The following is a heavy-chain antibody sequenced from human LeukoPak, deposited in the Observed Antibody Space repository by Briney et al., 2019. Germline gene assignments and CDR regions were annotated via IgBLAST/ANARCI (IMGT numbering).Heavy chain of an antibody. V-gene: IGHV1-18*04. Sequence: ASVKVSCKASGYTFTSYYMHWVRQAPGQGLEWMGWISGYNGKTNYAQKFQGRVTMTTDTFTSTAHMELTSLTSDDTAVYYCARSEWELTNWFDPWGQGTLVTVSS. D-gene: IGHD1-26*01. CDR2: ISGYNGKT. CDR3: ARSEWELTNWFDP. CDR1: GYTFTSYY. J-gene: IGHJ5*02.